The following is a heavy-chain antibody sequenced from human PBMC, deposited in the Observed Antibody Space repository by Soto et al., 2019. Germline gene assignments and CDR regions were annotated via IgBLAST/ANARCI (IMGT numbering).Heavy chain of an antibody. CDR2: INHNSGDT. Sequence: ASVKVSCKASGYTFTGYYMHWVRQAPGQGLEWMGWINHNSGDTNYAQKFQGRVIMTRDTSISTAYMELSGLRSDDTAVYYCARGFYYDSGYWAAFDIWGQGTMGTVSS. CDR1: GYTFTGYY. CDR3: ARGFYYDSGYWAAFDI. V-gene: IGHV1-2*02. J-gene: IGHJ3*02. D-gene: IGHD3-22*01.